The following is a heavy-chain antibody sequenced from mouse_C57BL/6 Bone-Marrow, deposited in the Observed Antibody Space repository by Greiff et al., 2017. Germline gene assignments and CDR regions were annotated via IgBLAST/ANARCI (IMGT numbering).Heavy chain of an antibody. CDR1: GFTFSDAW. J-gene: IGHJ2*01. CDR2: IRNKANNPAT. D-gene: IGHD2-5*01. CDR3: TRGSNYYFDY. V-gene: IGHV6-6*01. Sequence: EVKLMESGGGLVQPGGSMKLSCAASGFTFSDAWMDWVRQSPEKGLEWVAEIRNKANNPATSYADSVKGRFTISTDDSKSSVYLQMNSLRAEDTGIYYCTRGSNYYFDYWGQGTTLTVSS.